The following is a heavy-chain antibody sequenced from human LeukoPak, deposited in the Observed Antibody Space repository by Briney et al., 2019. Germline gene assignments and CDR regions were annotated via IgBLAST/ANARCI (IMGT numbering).Heavy chain of an antibody. D-gene: IGHD3-10*01. Sequence: GGSLRLSCAASGFIFTNYAMNWVRQAPGKGLGWVSAISGSGGSTYYADSVKGRFTISRDNSKNTLYLQMNSLRGEDTAVYYCTKSLTMWFGDSSGSDYWGQGTLVTVSS. J-gene: IGHJ4*02. CDR3: TKSLTMWFGDSSGSDY. CDR1: GFIFTNYA. CDR2: ISGSGGST. V-gene: IGHV3-23*01.